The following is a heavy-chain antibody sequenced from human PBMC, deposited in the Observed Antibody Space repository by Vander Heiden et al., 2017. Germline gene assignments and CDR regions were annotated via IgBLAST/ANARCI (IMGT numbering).Heavy chain of an antibody. Sequence: EVQLVASGGGFIQPGGSRRLSCAASGFHARSHDWSWVRQGPGRGVGGVSVIFGGGSTKYGDSVKGRFTISRDNSKNRRYLQMNSLRAEDTAVYYCASVGANYYDSSGYYPVDYWGQGTLVTVSS. J-gene: IGHJ4*02. CDR3: ASVGANYYDSSGYYPVDY. CDR2: IFGGGST. V-gene: IGHV3-53*01. D-gene: IGHD3-22*01. CDR1: GFHARSHD.